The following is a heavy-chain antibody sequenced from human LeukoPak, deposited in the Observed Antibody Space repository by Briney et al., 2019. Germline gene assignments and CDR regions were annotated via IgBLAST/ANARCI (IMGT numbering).Heavy chain of an antibody. D-gene: IGHD1-7*01. CDR1: GGSISNYY. J-gene: IGHJ4*02. Sequence: KPSETLSLTCAVSGGSISNYYWSWIRQPAGKGLEWIGRIYSSGSSNYNPSLQSRVTMSVDTSKNQFSLRLSSVTAADTAVYYCARDVIGNYRSDYFDYWGQGTPVTVSS. CDR3: ARDVIGNYRSDYFDY. CDR2: IYSSGSS. V-gene: IGHV4-4*07.